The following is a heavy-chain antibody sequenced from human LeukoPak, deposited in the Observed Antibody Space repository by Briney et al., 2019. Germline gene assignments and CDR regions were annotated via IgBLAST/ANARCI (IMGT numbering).Heavy chain of an antibody. CDR2: IYYSGST. CDR3: ARVVVVVEAYYMDV. V-gene: IGHV4-61*01. Sequence: SETLSLTCTASGNSISSGYYWGWIRQPPGKGLEWIGYIYYSGSTNYNPSLKSRVTISVDTSKNQFSLKLSSVTAADTAVYYCARVVVVVEAYYMDVWGKGTTVTVSS. D-gene: IGHD2-15*01. CDR1: GNSISSGYY. J-gene: IGHJ6*03.